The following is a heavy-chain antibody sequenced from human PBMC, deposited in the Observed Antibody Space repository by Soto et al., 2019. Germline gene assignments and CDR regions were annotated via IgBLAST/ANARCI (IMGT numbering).Heavy chain of an antibody. J-gene: IGHJ4*02. CDR1: GGTFNNYA. D-gene: IGHD2-2*01. CDR2: ISPMFGKA. CDR3: AREVEVHTPVFGF. Sequence: QVQLVQSGAEVKRPGSSVKVSCKASGGTFNNYAINWVRQAPGQGLEWMGDISPMFGKANYAQKFQGRVKITAHDCTATAHVELSSLRSEDTALYFCAREVEVHTPVFGFWGQGSLVTVSS. V-gene: IGHV1-69*01.